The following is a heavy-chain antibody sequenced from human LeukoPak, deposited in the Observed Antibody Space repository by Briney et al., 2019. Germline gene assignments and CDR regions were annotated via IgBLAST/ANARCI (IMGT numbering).Heavy chain of an antibody. Sequence: GGSLRLSCAASGFTFSSYSMNWVRQAPGEALEWVSYISSSSSTIYYADSVKGRFTISRDNAKNSLYLQMNSLRDEDTAVYYCARSSPYCSGGSCFDYWGQGTLVTVSS. V-gene: IGHV3-48*02. CDR1: GFTFSSYS. CDR3: ARSSPYCSGGSCFDY. J-gene: IGHJ4*02. D-gene: IGHD2-15*01. CDR2: ISSSSSTI.